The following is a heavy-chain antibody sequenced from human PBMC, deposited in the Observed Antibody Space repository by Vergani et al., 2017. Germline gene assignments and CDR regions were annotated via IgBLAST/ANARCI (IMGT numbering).Heavy chain of an antibody. CDR3: AKDMSSGYDQGPFDY. Sequence: QVQLVQSGAEVKKPGSSVKVSCKASGGTFSSYTISWVRQAPGQGLEWMGRIIPILGIANYAQKFQGRVTITADKSTSTAYMELSSLRSEDTALYYCAKDMSSGYDQGPFDYWGQGTLVTVSS. CDR2: IIPILGIA. D-gene: IGHD5-12*01. V-gene: IGHV1-69*08. CDR1: GGTFSSYT. J-gene: IGHJ4*02.